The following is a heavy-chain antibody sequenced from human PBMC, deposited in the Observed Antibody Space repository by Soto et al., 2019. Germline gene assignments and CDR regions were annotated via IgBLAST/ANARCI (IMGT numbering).Heavy chain of an antibody. CDR2: ISGSGGST. J-gene: IGHJ4*02. CDR3: AKDGTVTSAFDY. CDR1: GFTFSIYA. D-gene: IGHD4-17*01. Sequence: PGGSLRLSCAASGFTFSIYAMSWFRQAPGKGLEWVSAISGSGGSTYYADSVKGRFTISRDNSKNTLYLQMNSLRAEDTAVYYCAKDGTVTSAFDYWGQGTLVTVSS. V-gene: IGHV3-23*01.